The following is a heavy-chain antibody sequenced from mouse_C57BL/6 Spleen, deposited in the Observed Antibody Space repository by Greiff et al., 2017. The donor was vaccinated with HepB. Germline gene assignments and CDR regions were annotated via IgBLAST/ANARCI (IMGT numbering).Heavy chain of an antibody. Sequence: EVQVVESGGGLVQPGGSMKLSCVASGFTFSNYWMNWVRQSPEKGLEWVAQIRLKSDNYATHYAESVKGRFTISRDDSKSSVYLQMNNLRAEDTGIYYCTGGRPRPPFAYWGQGTLVTVSA. D-gene: IGHD6-1*01. CDR1: GFTFSNYW. V-gene: IGHV6-3*01. CDR2: IRLKSDNYAT. CDR3: TGGRPRPPFAY. J-gene: IGHJ3*01.